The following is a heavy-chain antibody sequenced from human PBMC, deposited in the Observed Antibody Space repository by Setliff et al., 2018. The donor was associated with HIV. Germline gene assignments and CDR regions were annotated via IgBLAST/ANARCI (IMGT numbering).Heavy chain of an antibody. CDR3: VPHYHVE. J-gene: IGHJ4*02. V-gene: IGHV3-7*01. CDR1: GFNFGYYW. Sequence: GESLRISCAASGFNFGYYWMSWVRQTPGKGLEWVTNISPDGRQKGYVDSVRGRFTTSRDNAKNSLYLQMNSLRGEDTAVYFCVPHYHVEWGQGTLVTVSS. CDR2: ISPDGRQK. D-gene: IGHD3-10*01.